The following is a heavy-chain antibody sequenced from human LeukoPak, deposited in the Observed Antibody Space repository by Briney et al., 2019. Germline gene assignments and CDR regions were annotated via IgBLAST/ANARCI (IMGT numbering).Heavy chain of an antibody. CDR2: ISSSGSTI. V-gene: IGHV3-48*03. CDR3: ARDYLSGGGFDY. J-gene: IGHJ4*02. D-gene: IGHD3-10*01. Sequence: GGSLRLSCAASGFTFSSYEMNWVRQAPGKGLEWVSYISSSGSTIYYADSVKGRFTISRDNAKNSLYLQMNSLRAEDTAVYYCARDYLSGGGFDYRGQGTLVTVSP. CDR1: GFTFSSYE.